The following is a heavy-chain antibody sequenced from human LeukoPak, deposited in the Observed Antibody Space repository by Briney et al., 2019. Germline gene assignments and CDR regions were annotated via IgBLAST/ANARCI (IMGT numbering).Heavy chain of an antibody. CDR2: IYYSGST. CDR1: GGSISSSSYY. J-gene: IGHJ4*02. Sequence: SETLSLTCTVSGGSISSSSYYWGWVRQPPGKGLEWIGSIYYSGSTYYNPSLKSRVTISVDTSKNQFSLKLSSVTAADTAVYYCARTSHYYDSSGFDFDYWGQGTLVTVSS. CDR3: ARTSHYYDSSGFDFDY. V-gene: IGHV4-39*01. D-gene: IGHD3-22*01.